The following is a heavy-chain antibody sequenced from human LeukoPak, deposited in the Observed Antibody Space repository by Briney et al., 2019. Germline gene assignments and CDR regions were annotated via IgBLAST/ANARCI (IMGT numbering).Heavy chain of an antibody. CDR2: IFYSGST. D-gene: IGHD3-3*01. CDR3: ARAPSLKSRHYDFWSGYVESIYYFDY. V-gene: IGHV4-39*07. CDR1: GGSISSSSYY. Sequence: PSETLSLTCTVSGGSISSSSYYWGWIRQPPGKGLEWIGNIFYSGSTYYNPSLKSRVTISVDTSKNQFSLKLSSVTAADTAVYYCARAPSLKSRHYDFWSGYVESIYYFDYWGQGTLVTVSS. J-gene: IGHJ4*02.